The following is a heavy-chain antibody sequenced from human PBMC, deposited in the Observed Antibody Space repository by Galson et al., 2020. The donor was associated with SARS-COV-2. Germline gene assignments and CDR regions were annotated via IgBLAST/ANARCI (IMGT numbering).Heavy chain of an antibody. J-gene: IGHJ6*02. CDR3: ARGGYCSGGSCGGGGGMDV. V-gene: IGHV1-2*05. D-gene: IGHD2-15*01. Sequence: ASVKVSCKASGYTFTGYYMHWVRQAPGQGLEWMGRINPNSGGTNYAQKFQGRVTMTRDTSISTAYMELSRLRSDDTVVYYCARGGYCSGGSCGGGGGMDVWGQGTTVTVSS. CDR2: INPNSGGT. CDR1: GYTFTGYY.